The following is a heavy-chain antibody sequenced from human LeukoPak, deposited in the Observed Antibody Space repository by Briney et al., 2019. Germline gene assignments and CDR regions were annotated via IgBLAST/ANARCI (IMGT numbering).Heavy chain of an antibody. CDR2: ITGSSGNT. CDR1: GFTFSSYS. Sequence: PGGPVRLSCAASGFTFSSYSMIWLRQAPGKGLEWVSTITGSSGNTYYAEPAKGRFTISRDNAKNSLYLQMNSLRAEDTAVYYCGRDFNYWGQGTLVTVAS. V-gene: IGHV3-21*01. CDR3: GRDFNY. J-gene: IGHJ4*02.